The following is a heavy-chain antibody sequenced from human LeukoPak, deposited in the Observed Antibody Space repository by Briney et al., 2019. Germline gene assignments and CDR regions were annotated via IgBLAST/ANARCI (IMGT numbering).Heavy chain of an antibody. CDR2: ISAYNGNT. J-gene: IGHJ5*02. CDR3: ARDGGESSSWTRGNWFDP. D-gene: IGHD6-13*01. Sequence: GASVKVSCKASGYTFTSYGISWVRQAPGQGLEWMGWISAYNGNTNYAQKLQGRVTMTTDTSTSTAYMELRSLRSDDTAVYYCARDGGESSSWTRGNWFDPWGQGTLVTVSS. CDR1: GYTFTSYG. V-gene: IGHV1-18*01.